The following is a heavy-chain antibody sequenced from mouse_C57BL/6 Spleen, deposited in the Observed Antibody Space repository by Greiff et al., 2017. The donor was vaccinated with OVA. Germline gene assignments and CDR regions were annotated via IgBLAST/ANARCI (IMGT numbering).Heavy chain of an antibody. CDR1: GYTFTDYY. V-gene: IGHV1-26*01. CDR3: AGLGNYFDY. Sequence: EVQLQQSGPELVKPGASVKISCKASGYTFTDYYMNWVKQSHGKSLEWIGDINPNNGGTSYNQKFKGKATLTVDKSSSTAYMELRILTSEDSAVYYCAGLGNYFDYWGQGTTLTVSS. D-gene: IGHD4-1*01. CDR2: INPNNGGT. J-gene: IGHJ2*01.